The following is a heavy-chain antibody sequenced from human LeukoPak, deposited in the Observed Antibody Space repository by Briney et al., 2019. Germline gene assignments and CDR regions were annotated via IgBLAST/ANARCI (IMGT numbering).Heavy chain of an antibody. CDR3: ARPYCSGGSCRRRYFDL. Sequence: PSETLSLTCTVSGYSISSGYFWGWIRQPPGKGLEWIAIIHSGESPYYSPSLESRVTMAIDTSKNQLSLKLNSVTAADTAVYYCARPYCSGGSCRRRYFDLWGRGTLVTVSS. J-gene: IGHJ2*01. D-gene: IGHD2-15*01. CDR2: IHSGESP. V-gene: IGHV4-38-2*02. CDR1: GYSISSGYF.